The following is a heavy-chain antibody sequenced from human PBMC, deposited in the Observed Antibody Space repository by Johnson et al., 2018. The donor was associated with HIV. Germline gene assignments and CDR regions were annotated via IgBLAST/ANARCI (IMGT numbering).Heavy chain of an antibody. CDR2: IRSKAYGGTT. CDR1: GFTFGYYA. CDR3: TRLYYYVSTGWSTGEDAFDF. J-gene: IGHJ3*01. D-gene: IGHD3-22*01. Sequence: VQLVESGGGLARPGRSLRLSCTASGFTFGYYAMSWVRQAPGKGLEWVGFIRSKAYGGTTEYAASVKGRFTISRDDSKSIAYVQMNSLKTEDTAVYYCTRLYYYVSTGWSTGEDAFDFWGQGTMVTVSS. V-gene: IGHV3-49*04.